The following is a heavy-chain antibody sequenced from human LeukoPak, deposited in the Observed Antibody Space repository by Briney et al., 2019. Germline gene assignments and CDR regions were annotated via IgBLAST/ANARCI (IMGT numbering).Heavy chain of an antibody. D-gene: IGHD6-25*01. V-gene: IGHV4-34*01. J-gene: IGHJ4*02. CDR2: LNHSGST. CDR1: GGSFSGYY. CDR3: ARRSYSSAWGEGFDY. Sequence: PSETLSLTCAVYGGSFSGYYWSWIRQPPGKGLEWIGELNHSGSTNYNPSLKSRVTISVDTSKNQFSLKLTSVTAADTAVYYCARRSYSSAWGEGFDYWGQGTLVTVSS.